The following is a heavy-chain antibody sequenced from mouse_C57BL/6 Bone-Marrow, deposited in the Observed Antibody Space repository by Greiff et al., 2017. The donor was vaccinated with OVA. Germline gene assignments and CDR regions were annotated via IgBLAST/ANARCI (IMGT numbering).Heavy chain of an antibody. V-gene: IGHV1-15*01. CDR3: TRFITTVVATPDY. J-gene: IGHJ2*01. D-gene: IGHD1-1*01. Sequence: VKLQQSGAELVRPGASVTLSCKASGYTFTDYEMHWVKQTPVHGLEWIGAIDPETGGTAYNQKFKGKAILTADKSSSTAYMELRSLTSEDSAVYYCTRFITTVVATPDYWGQGTTLTVSS. CDR2: IDPETGGT. CDR1: GYTFTDYE.